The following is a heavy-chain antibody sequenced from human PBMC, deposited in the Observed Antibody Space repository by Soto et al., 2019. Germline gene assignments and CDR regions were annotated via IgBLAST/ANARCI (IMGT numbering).Heavy chain of an antibody. CDR1: GFTFSNAW. J-gene: IGHJ4*02. CDR2: IKSKTDGGTT. Sequence: GGSLRLSCAASGFTFSNAWMSWVRQAPGKWLEWVGRIKSKTDGGTTDYAAPGKGRFTISREDSKNTLYLQMNSLKTEDTAVYYCTTDRVLSYSSGWFLYYFDYWGQGTLVTVSS. D-gene: IGHD6-19*01. V-gene: IGHV3-15*01. CDR3: TTDRVLSYSSGWFLYYFDY.